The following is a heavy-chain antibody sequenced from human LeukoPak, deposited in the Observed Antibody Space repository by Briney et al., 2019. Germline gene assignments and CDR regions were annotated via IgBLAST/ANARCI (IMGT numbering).Heavy chain of an antibody. CDR2: IYSGGST. CDR3: ATVAAINYYYDMDV. V-gene: IGHV3-66*02. D-gene: IGHD2-15*01. CDR1: GFTVSSNY. Sequence: GGSLRLSCAASGFTVSSNYMSWVRQAPGKGLERVSVIYSGGSTYYADSVKGRFTISRVNSKNTLYLQMNSLRGEDTAVSYCATVAAINYYYDMDVWGKGTTVTVSS. J-gene: IGHJ6*03.